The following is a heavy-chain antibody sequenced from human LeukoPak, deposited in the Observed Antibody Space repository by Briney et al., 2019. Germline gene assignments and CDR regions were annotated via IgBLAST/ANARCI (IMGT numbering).Heavy chain of an antibody. CDR2: ISGSGGST. V-gene: IGHV3-23*01. Sequence: TGGSLRLSCAASGLTFNDLWMTWVRQAPGKGLEWASAISGSGGSTYYADSVKGRFTISRDNSKNTLYPQMNSLRAEDTAVYYCAKERAPLGYCSSTSCPFDYWGQGTLVTVSS. J-gene: IGHJ4*02. CDR1: GLTFNDLW. CDR3: AKERAPLGYCSSTSCPFDY. D-gene: IGHD2-2*01.